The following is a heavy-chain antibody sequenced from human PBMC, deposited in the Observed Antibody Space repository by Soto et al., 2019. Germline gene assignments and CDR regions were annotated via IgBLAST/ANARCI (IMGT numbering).Heavy chain of an antibody. J-gene: IGHJ4*02. D-gene: IGHD3-10*01. CDR1: GGSISSYY. Sequence: SETLSLTCTVSGGSISSYYWSWIRQPPGKGLEWIGYIYYSGSTNYNPSLKSRVTISVDTSKNQFSLKLSSVTAADTAVYYCASFNYYYGSGSYFTWGQGTLVTVSS. CDR2: IYYSGST. CDR3: ASFNYYYGSGSYFT. V-gene: IGHV4-59*01.